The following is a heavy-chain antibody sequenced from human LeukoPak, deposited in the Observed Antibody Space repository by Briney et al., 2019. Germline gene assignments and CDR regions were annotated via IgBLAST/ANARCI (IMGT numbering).Heavy chain of an antibody. Sequence: PGRSLRLSCAASGFTFSSYGMHWVRQAPGKGLEWVAVISYDGSNKYYADSVKGRFTISRDNSKNTLYLQMNSLRAEDTAVYYCARVTMIVVVGDYFDYWGQGTLVTVSS. D-gene: IGHD3-22*01. J-gene: IGHJ4*02. V-gene: IGHV3-30*03. CDR2: ISYDGSNK. CDR3: ARVTMIVVVGDYFDY. CDR1: GFTFSSYG.